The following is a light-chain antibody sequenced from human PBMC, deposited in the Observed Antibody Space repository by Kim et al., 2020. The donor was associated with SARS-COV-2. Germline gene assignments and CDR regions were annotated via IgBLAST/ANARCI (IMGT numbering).Light chain of an antibody. Sequence: PGRTARITCSGEALPKQYAYWYQQKPGQAPVLVIYKDSERPSGIPERFSGSSSGTTVTLTISGVQAEDEADYYCQSADSSGTYVVFGGGTQLTVL. CDR1: ALPKQY. CDR2: KDS. V-gene: IGLV3-25*03. J-gene: IGLJ2*01. CDR3: QSADSSGTYVV.